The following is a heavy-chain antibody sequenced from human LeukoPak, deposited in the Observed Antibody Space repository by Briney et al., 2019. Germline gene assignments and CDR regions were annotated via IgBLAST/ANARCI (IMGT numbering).Heavy chain of an antibody. V-gene: IGHV3-66*02. CDR2: IYSGGST. CDR1: GFTVSSNY. J-gene: IGHJ6*03. CDR3: ARDLPQKSGYSGGYYYYYMDV. Sequence: PGGSLRLSCAASGFTVSSNYMSWVRQAPGKGPEWVSVIYSGGSTYYADSVKGRFTISRDNSKNTLYLQMNSLRAEDTAVYYCARDLPQKSGYSGGYYYYYMDVWGKGTTVTVSS. D-gene: IGHD5-12*01.